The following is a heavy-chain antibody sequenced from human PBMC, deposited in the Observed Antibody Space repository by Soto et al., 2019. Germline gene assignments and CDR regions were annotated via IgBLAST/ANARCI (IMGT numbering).Heavy chain of an antibody. V-gene: IGHV4-34*01. CDR2: INHSGST. J-gene: IGHJ4*02. Sequence: QVQLQQWGAGLLKPSETLSLTCAVYGGSFSGYYWSWIRQPPGKGLEWIGEINHSGSTNYNPSLKMRVPISVDTSKNHFSLKLSSVSAADTAVYYCARGPAKFRYFDWSNYSKFDYWGQGTLVTVSS. D-gene: IGHD3-9*01. CDR1: GGSFSGYY. CDR3: ARGPAKFRYFDWSNYSKFDY.